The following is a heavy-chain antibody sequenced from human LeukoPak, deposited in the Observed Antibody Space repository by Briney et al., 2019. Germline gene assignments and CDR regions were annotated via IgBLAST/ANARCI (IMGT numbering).Heavy chain of an antibody. D-gene: IGHD1-14*01. CDR3: ARDNTYNLDY. CDR1: EFTFSSHW. Sequence: PGGSLRVSCAASEFTFSSHWMSWVRQAPGKGLEWVANIKQDGSQKNYVDSVKGRFTISRDNAKNSLYLQMISLRAEDTAVYYCARDNTYNLDYWGQGTLVTVSS. V-gene: IGHV3-7*01. CDR2: IKQDGSQK. J-gene: IGHJ4*02.